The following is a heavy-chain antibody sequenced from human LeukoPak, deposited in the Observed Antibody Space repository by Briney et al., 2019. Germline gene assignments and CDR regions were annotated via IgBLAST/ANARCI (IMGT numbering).Heavy chain of an antibody. V-gene: IGHV3-7*05. CDR1: GFTFSSYW. CDR3: ARDLLSSGWSGGNDY. D-gene: IGHD6-19*01. CDR2: IKQDGSEK. J-gene: IGHJ4*02. Sequence: GSLRLSCAASGFTFSSYWMSWVRQAPGKGLEWVANIKQDGSEKYYVDSVKGRFTISRDNAKNSLYLQMNSLRAEDTAVYYCARDLLSSGWSGGNDYWGQGTLVTVSS.